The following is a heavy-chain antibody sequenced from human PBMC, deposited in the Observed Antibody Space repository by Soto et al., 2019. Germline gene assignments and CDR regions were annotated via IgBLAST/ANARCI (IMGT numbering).Heavy chain of an antibody. CDR1: VDSMTKYY. Sequence: SEALSLPCNVSVDSMTKYYWSWIRQPAGKGLEWIGRVYTSGSTNYNPSLKSRVTMSIDTSNNHFSLSLKSVTAADTAVYYCARTIGAAYYFDFWGQGALVTVSS. D-gene: IGHD6-13*01. J-gene: IGHJ4*02. CDR3: ARTIGAAYYFDF. V-gene: IGHV4-4*07. CDR2: VYTSGST.